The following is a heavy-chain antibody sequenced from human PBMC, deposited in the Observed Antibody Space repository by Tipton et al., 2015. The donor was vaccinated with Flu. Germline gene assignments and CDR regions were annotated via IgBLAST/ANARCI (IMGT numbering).Heavy chain of an antibody. J-gene: IGHJ4*02. CDR1: GDSIRSSTYY. D-gene: IGHD3-10*02. CDR2: IDYSGST. Sequence: TLSLTCTVSGDSIRSSTYYWGWIRQPPGKGLEWIGNIDYSGSTYYNPSLKSRVTISVDTSKSQFSLMLRSVTAADTAVYYCARLSYYDVDLKNFYFDYWGQGALVTVSS. V-gene: IGHV4-39*01. CDR3: ARLSYYDVDLKNFYFDY.